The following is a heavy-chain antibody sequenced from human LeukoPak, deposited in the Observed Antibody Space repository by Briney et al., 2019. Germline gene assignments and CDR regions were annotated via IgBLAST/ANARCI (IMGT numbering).Heavy chain of an antibody. CDR1: GFTFSTYG. J-gene: IGHJ6*03. V-gene: IGHV3-23*01. D-gene: IGHD3-22*01. Sequence: GGSLRLSCAASGFTFSTYGMTWVRQAPGKGLEWVAGISGRGITTAYAESVEGRFTISRDNSKNTLYVQMDSLRVEDTAAYYCAKYDNGFFYYYLDVWGKGTTVTVSS. CDR2: ISGRGITT. CDR3: AKYDNGFFYYYLDV.